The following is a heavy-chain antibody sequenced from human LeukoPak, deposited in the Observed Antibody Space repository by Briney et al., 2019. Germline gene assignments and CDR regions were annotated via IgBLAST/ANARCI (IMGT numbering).Heavy chain of an antibody. CDR2: ISWDGGST. J-gene: IGHJ6*02. CDR1: GFTFDDYT. D-gene: IGHD2-15*01. CDR3: AKEFIPVSYCRSYYYYYGMDV. V-gene: IGHV3-43*01. Sequence: GGSLRLSCAASGFTFDDYTVRCVREAPGEGLEWVSLISWDGGSTYYADSVKGRFTISRDNNTNSLSLHMNSLRAENTSLYSCAKEFIPVSYCRSYYYYYGMDVWGQGTTVTVSS.